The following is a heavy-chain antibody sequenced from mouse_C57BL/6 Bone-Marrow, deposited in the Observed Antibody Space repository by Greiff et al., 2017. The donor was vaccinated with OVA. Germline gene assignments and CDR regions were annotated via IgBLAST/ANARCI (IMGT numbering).Heavy chain of an antibody. D-gene: IGHD3-3*01. V-gene: IGHV5-16*01. CDR1: GFTFSDYY. Sequence: EVKLVESEGGLVQPGSSMKLSCTASGFTFSDYYMAWVRQVPEKGLEWVANINYDGSSTYYLDSLKSRFIISRDNAKNILYLQMSSLKSEDTATYYCARDGGRTYFDVWGTGTTVTVSS. CDR3: ARDGGRTYFDV. J-gene: IGHJ1*03. CDR2: INYDGSST.